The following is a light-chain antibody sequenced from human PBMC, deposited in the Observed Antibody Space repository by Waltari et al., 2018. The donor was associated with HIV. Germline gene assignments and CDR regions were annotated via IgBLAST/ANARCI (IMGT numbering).Light chain of an antibody. J-gene: IGLJ2*01. CDR1: RSDVGGYNY. V-gene: IGLV2-8*01. CDR2: EVT. Sequence: QSALTQPPSASGSPGQSVTISCTGTRSDVGGYNYVSWYQQHPGKAPKLMIYEVTKRPSGVPDRSSGSRSGNTASLTVSGLQAEDEADYFCSSYAGSKNLVVFGGGTKLTVL. CDR3: SSYAGSKNLVV.